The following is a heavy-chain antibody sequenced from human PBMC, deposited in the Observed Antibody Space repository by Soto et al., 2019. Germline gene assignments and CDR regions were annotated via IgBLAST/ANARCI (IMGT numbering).Heavy chain of an antibody. Sequence: PSETLSLTCAVYDGSFSGYYWSWIRQPPGKGLEWIGEINHSGSTNYNPSLKSRVTISVDTSKNQFSLKLSSVTAADTAVYYCARRSGRMVRGAANIVGATTFDYWGQGTLVTVSS. CDR1: DGSFSGYY. CDR2: INHSGST. V-gene: IGHV4-34*01. D-gene: IGHD1-26*01. J-gene: IGHJ4*02. CDR3: ARRSGRMVRGAANIVGATTFDY.